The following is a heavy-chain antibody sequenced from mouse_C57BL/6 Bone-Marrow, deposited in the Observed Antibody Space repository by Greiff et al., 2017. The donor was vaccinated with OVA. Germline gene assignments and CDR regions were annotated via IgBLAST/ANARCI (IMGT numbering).Heavy chain of an antibody. CDR3: ARGAY. Sequence: LLESGAELVKPGASVKISCTASGYAFSTSWMNWVKQRPGKGLEWIGQIYPGDGDINYNGKFKGKATLTADKSSSTAYMQFSILTSGDSAVYSCARGAYWGQGATLTVSS. V-gene: IGHV1-80*01. CDR2: IYPGDGDI. CDR1: GYAFSTSW. J-gene: IGHJ2*01.